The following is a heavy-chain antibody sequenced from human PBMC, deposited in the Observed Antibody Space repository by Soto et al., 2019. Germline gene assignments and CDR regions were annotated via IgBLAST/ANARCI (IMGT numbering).Heavy chain of an antibody. CDR3: ARAPEDYGDYVDYSRGFYFDY. J-gene: IGHJ4*02. CDR1: GGSISSGDYY. Sequence: KPSDTLSLTCTVSGGSISSGDYYWSWIRQPPGKGLEWIGYIYYSGSTYYNPSLKSRVTISVDTSKNQFSLKLSSVTAADTAVYYCARAPEDYGDYVDYSRGFYFDYWGQGTLVTVSS. D-gene: IGHD4-17*01. CDR2: IYYSGST. V-gene: IGHV4-30-4*02.